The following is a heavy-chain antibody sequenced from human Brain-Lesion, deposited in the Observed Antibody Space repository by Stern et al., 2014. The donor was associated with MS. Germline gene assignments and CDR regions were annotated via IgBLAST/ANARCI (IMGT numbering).Heavy chain of an antibody. CDR1: GGSISSSNW. CDR3: ARFPASRPHVFDS. D-gene: IGHD6-13*01. V-gene: IGHV4-4*02. Sequence: VQLVESGPGLVKPSGTLSLTCAVSGGSISSSNWWSWVRQSPGKGLEWIGESDHSGSTIYNPSLKSRVTVSVAQSKNRFSLNPRSVTAADTAVYFCARFPASRPHVFDSWGQGTLVTVSS. J-gene: IGHJ4*02. CDR2: SDHSGST.